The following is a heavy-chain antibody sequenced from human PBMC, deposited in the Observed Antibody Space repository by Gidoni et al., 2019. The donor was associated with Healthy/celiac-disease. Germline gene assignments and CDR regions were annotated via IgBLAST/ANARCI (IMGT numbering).Heavy chain of an antibody. CDR2: INHSGST. Sequence: QVQLQQWGAGLLKPSETLSPTCAVYGGSFSGYYWSWIRQPPGKGLEWIGEINHSGSTNYNPSLKSRVTISVDTSKNQFSLKLSSVTAADTAVYYCARGGYDSSGYSHFDYWGQGTLVTVSS. V-gene: IGHV4-34*01. CDR3: ARGGYDSSGYSHFDY. D-gene: IGHD3-22*01. CDR1: GGSFSGYY. J-gene: IGHJ4*02.